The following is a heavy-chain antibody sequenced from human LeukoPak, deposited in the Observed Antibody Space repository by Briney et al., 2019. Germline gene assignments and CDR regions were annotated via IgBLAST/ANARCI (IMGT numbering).Heavy chain of an antibody. J-gene: IGHJ4*02. D-gene: IGHD1-26*01. V-gene: IGHV4-59*12. CDR1: GGSISNYF. CDR2: IYYTGST. Sequence: SETLSLTCTVSGGSISNYFWGWIRQPPGKGLEWIGYIYYTGSTNYNPSLKSRVTISVDTSKNQFSLKLSSVTAADTAVYYCARGLRPSTVGYDYWGQGTLVTVSS. CDR3: ARGLRPSTVGYDY.